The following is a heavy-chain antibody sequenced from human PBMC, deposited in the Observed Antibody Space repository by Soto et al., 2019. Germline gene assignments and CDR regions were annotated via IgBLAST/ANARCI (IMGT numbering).Heavy chain of an antibody. D-gene: IGHD3-16*02. CDR1: GGTFSSYA. Sequence: QVQLVQSGAEVKKPGSSVKVSCKASGGTFSSYAISWVRQAPGQGLEWMGGIIPIFGTANYAQKFQGRVTITADESTSTAYMELSSLRSEDTAVYYCASPMKESRSLLSRAYYYYGVDVWGQGTTVTVSS. V-gene: IGHV1-69*01. CDR3: ASPMKESRSLLSRAYYYYGVDV. CDR2: IIPIFGTA. J-gene: IGHJ6*02.